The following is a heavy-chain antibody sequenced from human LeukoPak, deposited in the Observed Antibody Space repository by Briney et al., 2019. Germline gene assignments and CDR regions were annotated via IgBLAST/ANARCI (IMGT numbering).Heavy chain of an antibody. J-gene: IGHJ5*02. D-gene: IGHD4-23*01. Sequence: SETLSLTCAVYGGSFSGYYWSWIRQPPGKGLEWIGEVNHSGSTYYNPSLKSRVTISVDTSKNQFSLKLSSVTAADTAVYYCARLTDYGGNSEVDPWGQGTLVTVSS. CDR3: ARLTDYGGNSEVDP. CDR1: GGSFSGYY. V-gene: IGHV4-34*01. CDR2: VNHSGST.